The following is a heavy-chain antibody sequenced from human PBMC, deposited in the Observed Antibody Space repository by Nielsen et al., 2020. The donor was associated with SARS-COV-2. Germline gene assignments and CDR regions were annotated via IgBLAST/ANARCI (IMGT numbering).Heavy chain of an antibody. Sequence: SETLSLTCTVSGGSISSGDYYWSWIRQPPGKGLEWIGYIYYSGSTYYNPSLKSRVTISVDTSKNQFSLKLSSVTAADTAVYYCAREGGGYSSSWPFHYYYYGMDVWGQGTTVTVPS. J-gene: IGHJ6*02. D-gene: IGHD6-13*01. CDR1: GGSISSGDYY. V-gene: IGHV4-30-4*01. CDR2: IYYSGST. CDR3: AREGGGYSSSWPFHYYYYGMDV.